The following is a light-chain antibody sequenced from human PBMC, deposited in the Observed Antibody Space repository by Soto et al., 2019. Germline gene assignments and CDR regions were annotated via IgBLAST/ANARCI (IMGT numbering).Light chain of an antibody. CDR3: QQYNKWPQT. V-gene: IGKV3-15*01. CDR1: QSVATN. J-gene: IGKJ1*01. Sequence: EIVLTQSPCTLSLSPGERATLSCRASQSVATNLAWYQQRPGQAPRLLIYGASKRAIGLPARFSGSGSGTEFTLTITSLQSEDFAVYYCQQYNKWPQTFGQGTKVDIK. CDR2: GAS.